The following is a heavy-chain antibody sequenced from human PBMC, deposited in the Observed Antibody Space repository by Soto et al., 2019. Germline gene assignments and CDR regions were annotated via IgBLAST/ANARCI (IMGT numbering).Heavy chain of an antibody. D-gene: IGHD4-17*01. J-gene: IGHJ6*01. CDR3: ARVNYGDYYYGMEV. CDR1: VFAISYSY. Sequence: PSGTLSLTCTFSVFAISYSYCTWIRQPPGNGLEWIGYISYTGSSNYNASLKSRLTISVDTSKNQFSLKLSSVTAADTALYYCARVNYGDYYYGMEVWGQGNTVNVSS. V-gene: IGHV4-59*01. CDR2: ISYTGSS.